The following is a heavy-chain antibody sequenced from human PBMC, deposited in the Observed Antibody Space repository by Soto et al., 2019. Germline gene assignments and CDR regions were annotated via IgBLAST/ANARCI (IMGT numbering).Heavy chain of an antibody. CDR2: ISYDGSNK. CDR1: GFTFSSYG. J-gene: IGHJ5*02. CDR3: AKDKWFDP. Sequence: QVQLVESGGGVVQPGRSLRLSCAASGFTFSSYGMHWVRQAPGKGLEWVAVISYDGSNKYYADSVKGRFTISRDNSKNTLYLQMNSLRAEDTAVYYCAKDKWFDPLGQGALVTVSS. V-gene: IGHV3-30*18.